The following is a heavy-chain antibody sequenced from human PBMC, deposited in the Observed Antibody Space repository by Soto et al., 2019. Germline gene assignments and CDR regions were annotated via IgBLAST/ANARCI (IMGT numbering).Heavy chain of an antibody. CDR2: IYWDDDK. Sequence: SGPTLVNPTQTLTLTCTFSGFSLSTSGVGVGWIRQPPGKALEWLALIYWDDDKRYSPSLKSRLTITKDTSKNQVVLTMTNMDPVDTATYYCARIGREKYYADAFDIWGQGTMVTVSS. J-gene: IGHJ3*02. CDR1: GFSLSTSGVG. CDR3: ARIGREKYYADAFDI. D-gene: IGHD1-26*01. V-gene: IGHV2-5*02.